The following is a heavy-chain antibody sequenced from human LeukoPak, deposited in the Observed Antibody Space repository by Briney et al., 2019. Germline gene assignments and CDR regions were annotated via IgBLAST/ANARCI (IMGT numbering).Heavy chain of an antibody. D-gene: IGHD3-16*01. CDR1: GFTFSSYA. CDR3: GEGQGIGGFGL. Sequence: GGSLRLSCAASGFTFSSYAMSWVRQAPGKGLEWVSSISGSGVSTYYADSVKGRSTISSDNSKNTLFLQMNSLRAEDTAVYYWGEGQGIGGFGLRGQGT. V-gene: IGHV3-23*01. J-gene: IGHJ6*01. CDR2: ISGSGVST.